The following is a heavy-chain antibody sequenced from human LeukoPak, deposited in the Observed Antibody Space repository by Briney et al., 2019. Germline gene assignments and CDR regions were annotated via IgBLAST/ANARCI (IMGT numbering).Heavy chain of an antibody. CDR3: ARGVAAAGFDY. D-gene: IGHD6-13*01. V-gene: IGHV4-34*01. CDR1: GGSFSGYY. J-gene: IGHJ4*02. CDR2: INHSGST. Sequence: SETLSLTCAVYGGSFSGYYWSWIRQPPGKGLEWIGEINHSGSTNYNPSLKSRVTISEDTSKNQFSLKLSSVTAADTAVYYCARGVAAAGFDYWGQGTLVTVSS.